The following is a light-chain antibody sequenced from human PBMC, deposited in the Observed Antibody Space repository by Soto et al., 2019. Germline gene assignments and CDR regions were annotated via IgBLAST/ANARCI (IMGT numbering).Light chain of an antibody. J-gene: IGLJ1*01. CDR3: SSFTGSSYV. CDR1: SGDVGNNNY. V-gene: IGLV2-14*03. Sequence: TSGDVGNNNYVSWYQHNPARAPKVMICDVTTRPSGVSNRFSASKSGNTASLTISGLQAEDEADYYCSSFTGSSYVFGTGTKVTVL. CDR2: DVT.